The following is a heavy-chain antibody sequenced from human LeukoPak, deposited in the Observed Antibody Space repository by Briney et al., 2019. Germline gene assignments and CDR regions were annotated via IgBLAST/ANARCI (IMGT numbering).Heavy chain of an antibody. D-gene: IGHD3-10*01. CDR3: ARQALSYYYGSGRVIYYYYYYMDV. CDR2: IYPGDSDT. J-gene: IGHJ6*03. Sequence: GESLKISCKCSGYNFTKSWIGWVRQMPGKGLEWMGIIYPGDSDTRYSPSFQGQVTISADKSISTAYLQWSSLKASDTAIYYCARQALSYYYGSGRVIYYYYYYMDVWGKGTTVTVSS. V-gene: IGHV5-51*01. CDR1: GYNFTKSW.